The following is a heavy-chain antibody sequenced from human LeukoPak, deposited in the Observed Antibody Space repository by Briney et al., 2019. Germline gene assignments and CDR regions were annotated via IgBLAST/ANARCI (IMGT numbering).Heavy chain of an antibody. V-gene: IGHV3-30*02. CDR3: APTRGYFDY. Sequence: GGSLRLSCAASGFTFSSYGMHWVREAPGKGLEWVAFIRYNGSNKYYADSVKGRFTISRDNSKNTLYLQMNSLRAEDTAVCYCAPTRGYFDYWGQGTLVTVSS. CDR1: GFTFSSYG. J-gene: IGHJ4*02. CDR2: IRYNGSNK.